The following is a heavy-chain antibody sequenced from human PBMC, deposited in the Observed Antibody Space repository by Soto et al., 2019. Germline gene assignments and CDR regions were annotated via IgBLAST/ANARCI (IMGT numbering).Heavy chain of an antibody. V-gene: IGHV3-74*01. D-gene: IGHD2-15*01. CDR1: GFTFGNYW. Sequence: EVQLVESGGGLVQPGGSLRLSCAASGFTFGNYWMHWVRQVPGKGLVWVSRINSDGTYTSYADFAEGRFMISRDNAQNTVYLHMNSLSAEYTAVYYCVRDFTPALTPGDDFDYWGQGTLVTVSS. CDR2: INSDGTYT. J-gene: IGHJ4*02. CDR3: VRDFTPALTPGDDFDY.